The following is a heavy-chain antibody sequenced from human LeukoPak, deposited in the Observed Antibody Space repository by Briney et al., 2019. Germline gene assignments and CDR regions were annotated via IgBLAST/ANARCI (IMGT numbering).Heavy chain of an antibody. D-gene: IGHD1-26*01. CDR3: ARDLTEGELPFDY. Sequence: SVKVSCKASGGTFSSYAISWVRQAPGQGLEWMGRIIPIFGIANYAQKFQGRVTITADKSTSTAYMELSSLRSEDTAMYYCARDLTEGELPFDYWGQGTLVTVSS. CDR1: GGTFSSYA. CDR2: IIPIFGIA. J-gene: IGHJ4*02. V-gene: IGHV1-69*04.